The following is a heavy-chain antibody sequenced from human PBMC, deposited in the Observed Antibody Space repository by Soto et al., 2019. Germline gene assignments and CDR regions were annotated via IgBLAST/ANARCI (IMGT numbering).Heavy chain of an antibody. Sequence: GASVKVSCKASGYTFTSYGISWVRQAPGQGLEWMGWISAYNGNTNYAQKLQGRVTMTTDTSTSTAYIELRSLRSDDTAVYYCARFVVVVVAATHQNYYYYMDVWGKGTTVTVSS. CDR3: ARFVVVVVAATHQNYYYYMDV. CDR2: ISAYNGNT. J-gene: IGHJ6*03. V-gene: IGHV1-18*01. CDR1: GYTFTSYG. D-gene: IGHD2-15*01.